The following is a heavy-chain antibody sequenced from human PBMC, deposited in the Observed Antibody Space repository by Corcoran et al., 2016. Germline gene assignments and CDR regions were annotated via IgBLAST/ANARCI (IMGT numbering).Heavy chain of an antibody. CDR2: INHSGST. D-gene: IGHD6-19*01. V-gene: IGHV4-34*01. J-gene: IGHJ6*02. CDR1: GGSFSGYY. CDR3: ARGRGSGWSLGVYYYGMDV. Sequence: QVQLQQWGAGLLKPSETLSLTCAVYGGSFSGYYWSWIRQPPGKGLEWIGEINHSGSTNYNPSLKSRVTISVDTSKNQFSLKLSSVTAADTAVYYCARGRGSGWSLGVYYYGMDVWGQGTTVTVSS.